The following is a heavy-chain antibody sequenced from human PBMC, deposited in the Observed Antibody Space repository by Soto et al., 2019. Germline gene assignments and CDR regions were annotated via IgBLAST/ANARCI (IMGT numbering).Heavy chain of an antibody. Sequence: GGSLRLSCAASGFTFSNYATSWVCQAPGKGLEWVSGVGGSGDSTYYADSVKGRFTISRDNSKDTLYLQMNSLRAEDTAVYYCAKSPLGYCSGGSCYPPHYFAYWGQGTLVTVSS. V-gene: IGHV3-23*01. CDR3: AKSPLGYCSGGSCYPPHYFAY. CDR2: VGGSGDST. D-gene: IGHD2-15*01. CDR1: GFTFSNYA. J-gene: IGHJ4*02.